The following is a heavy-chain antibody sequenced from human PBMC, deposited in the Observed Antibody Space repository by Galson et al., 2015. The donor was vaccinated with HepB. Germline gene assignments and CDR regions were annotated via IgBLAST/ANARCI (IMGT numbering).Heavy chain of an antibody. J-gene: IGHJ4*02. Sequence: SLRLSCAASGFTFDDYAMHWVRQAPGKGLEWVSAISGSGGSTYYADSVKGRFTISRDNSKNTLYLQMNSLRAEDTAVYYCAKRPIRFRSGLVYWGQGTLVTVSS. CDR2: ISGSGGST. D-gene: IGHD3-3*01. CDR1: GFTFDDYA. V-gene: IGHV3-23*01. CDR3: AKRPIRFRSGLVY.